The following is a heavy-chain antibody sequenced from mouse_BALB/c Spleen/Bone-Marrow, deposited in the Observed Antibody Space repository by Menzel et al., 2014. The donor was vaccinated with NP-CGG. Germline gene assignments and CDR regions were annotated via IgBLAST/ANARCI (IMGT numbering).Heavy chain of an antibody. CDR2: INPYNDGT. Sequence: VQLQQSGPELVKPGASVKMSCKASGYTFISYVMHWVKRKPGQGLEWIGYINPYNDGTKYNEKFKGKATLTSDKSSSTAYMELSSLTSEDSAVYYCARYPDYYGSSYAMDYWGQGTSVTVSS. J-gene: IGHJ4*01. CDR1: GYTFISYV. D-gene: IGHD1-1*01. CDR3: ARYPDYYGSSYAMDY. V-gene: IGHV1-14*01.